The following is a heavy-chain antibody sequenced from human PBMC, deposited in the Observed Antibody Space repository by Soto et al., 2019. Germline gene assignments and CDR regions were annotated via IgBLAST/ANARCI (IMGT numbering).Heavy chain of an antibody. CDR3: AKDFGINWYYFDC. V-gene: IGHV3-30*18. Sequence: GGSLRLSCAASGFTFSSYGMHWVRQAPGKGLEWITLISYDGSDKYYADSVKGRFTISRDNSKNMLYLQMNSLGAEDTAVYYCAKDFGINWYYFDCWGQGTLVTVS. CDR2: ISYDGSDK. J-gene: IGHJ4*02. CDR1: GFTFSSYG. D-gene: IGHD1-1*01.